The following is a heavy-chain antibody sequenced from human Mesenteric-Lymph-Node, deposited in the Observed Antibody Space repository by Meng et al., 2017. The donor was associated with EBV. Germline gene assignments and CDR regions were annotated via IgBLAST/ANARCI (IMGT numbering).Heavy chain of an antibody. CDR1: VGSFSGSF. V-gene: IGHV4-34*02. D-gene: IGHD6-13*01. CDR2: INPIGGT. CDR3: ARSTRGYSSSWFDY. J-gene: IGHJ4*02. Sequence: VRISQWGAGLLKHAATLSLTCSVYVGSFSGSFWSWIRQPPGKGLEWIGEINPIGGTNYSPSLKSRVTISLDTSKNQFSLKLSSVTAADTAVYYCARSTRGYSSSWFDYWSQGTLVTVSS.